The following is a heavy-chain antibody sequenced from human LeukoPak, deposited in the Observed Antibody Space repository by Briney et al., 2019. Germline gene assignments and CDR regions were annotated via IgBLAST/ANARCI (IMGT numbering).Heavy chain of an antibody. CDR1: GFTFSIYS. Sequence: PGGSLRLSCEASGFTFSIYSMNWVRQAPGKGLEWLSYITTRSSTIYYADSVMGRFTISRDNAKNSLYLQMNSLRDEDTAVYYCARDGSVAAAGTFYYGMDVWGQGTTVTVSS. CDR3: ARDGSVAAAGTFYYGMDV. J-gene: IGHJ6*02. V-gene: IGHV3-48*02. D-gene: IGHD6-13*01. CDR2: ITTRSSTI.